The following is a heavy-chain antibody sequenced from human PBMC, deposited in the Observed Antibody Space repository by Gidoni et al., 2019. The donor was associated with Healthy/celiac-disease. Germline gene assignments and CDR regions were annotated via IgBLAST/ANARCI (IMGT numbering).Heavy chain of an antibody. Sequence: QVQLVQSGAEVKKPGSSVKVSCKASGGTFSSYAISWVRQAPGQGLEWMGGIIPIFGTANYAQKFQGRVTITADESTSTAYMELSSLRSEDTAVYYCAYDYGSGSYYPYYYYGMDVWGQGTTVTVSS. V-gene: IGHV1-69*01. CDR2: IIPIFGTA. J-gene: IGHJ6*02. CDR3: AYDYGSGSYYPYYYYGMDV. CDR1: GGTFSSYA. D-gene: IGHD3-10*01.